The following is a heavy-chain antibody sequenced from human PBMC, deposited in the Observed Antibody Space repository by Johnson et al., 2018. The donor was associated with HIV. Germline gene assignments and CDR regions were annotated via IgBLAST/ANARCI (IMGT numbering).Heavy chain of an antibody. Sequence: QVQLVESGGGLVQPGGSLRLSCAASGFTFSDYYMSWIRQAPGKGPEWLSYISRSGSNKYYADSVKGRFTISRDNSKNTLYLQMNSLRAEDTAVYYCAKDRRSSSPGRDAFDIWGQGTMVAVSS. CDR3: AKDRRSSSPGRDAFDI. CDR1: GFTFSDYY. CDR2: ISRSGSNK. D-gene: IGHD6-6*01. V-gene: IGHV3-11*01. J-gene: IGHJ3*02.